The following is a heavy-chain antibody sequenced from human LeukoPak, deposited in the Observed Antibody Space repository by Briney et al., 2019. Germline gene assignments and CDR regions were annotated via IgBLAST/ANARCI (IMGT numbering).Heavy chain of an antibody. J-gene: IGHJ4*02. Sequence: GGSLRLSCAASGFTFSSYAMSWVRQAPGKGLEWVSDISGSGGSTYYGDSVKGRFTISRDNSKNTLYLQMNSLRAEDTAVYYCAKDQHYDILTSAIDYWGQGTLVTVSS. V-gene: IGHV3-23*01. CDR2: ISGSGGST. CDR1: GFTFSSYA. CDR3: AKDQHYDILTSAIDY. D-gene: IGHD3-9*01.